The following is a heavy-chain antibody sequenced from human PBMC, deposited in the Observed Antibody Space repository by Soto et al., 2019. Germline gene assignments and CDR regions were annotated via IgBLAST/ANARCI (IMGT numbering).Heavy chain of an antibody. J-gene: IGHJ4*02. CDR2: VYRTGST. CDR3: ARARATIAAAAIFDC. Sequence: QVQLQESGPGLVKPSGTLSLTCAVSGGSISTSNWWSWVRQPPGKGLEWIGEVYRTGSTNYNPSLESRLTXPXXXPXXQFSLQLTSVTAADTAVYYCARARATIAAAAIFDCWGQGTLVTVSS. CDR1: GGSISTSNW. V-gene: IGHV4-4*02. D-gene: IGHD6-13*01.